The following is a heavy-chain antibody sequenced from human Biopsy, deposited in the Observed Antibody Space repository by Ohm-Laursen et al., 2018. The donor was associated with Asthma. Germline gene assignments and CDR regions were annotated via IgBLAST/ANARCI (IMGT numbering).Heavy chain of an antibody. J-gene: IGHJ5*02. CDR3: ARTTYGHDGFDP. CDR2: IYYSGST. V-gene: IGHV4-31*03. CDR1: GGSINIGDYY. Sequence: SQTLSLTCTVSGGSINIGDYYWSWIRQHPVKGLEWIGYIYYSGSTYYNPSLKSRVSISLDTSKNQFSLSLTSVTAADTAVYYCARTTYGHDGFDPWGQGTLVTVSS. D-gene: IGHD4-17*01.